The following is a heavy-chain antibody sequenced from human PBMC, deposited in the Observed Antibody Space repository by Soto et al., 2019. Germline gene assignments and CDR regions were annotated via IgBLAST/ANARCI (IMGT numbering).Heavy chain of an antibody. J-gene: IGHJ4*02. D-gene: IGHD1-26*01. CDR2: VNSDESTT. V-gene: IGHV3-74*01. CDR3: ARVGTGRYDFDD. Sequence: EVQLVESGGGLVQPGGSLRLSRAASGFTFSSYWMHWVRQAPGEGLVWVSRVNSDESTTSYADSVKGRFTISRDNARNTLYLQMNSLRAEDTAVYYCARVGTGRYDFDDWGQGTLVTVSS. CDR1: GFTFSSYW.